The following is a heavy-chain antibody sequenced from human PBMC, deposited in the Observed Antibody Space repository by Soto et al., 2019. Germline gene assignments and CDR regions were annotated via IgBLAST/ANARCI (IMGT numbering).Heavy chain of an antibody. CDR2: IYYSGST. CDR3: ARLSYSSGWYGTLDY. CDR1: GGSISSSSYY. J-gene: IGHJ4*02. Sequence: SETLSLTCTVSGGSISSSSYYWGWIRQPPGKGLEWIGSIYYSGSTYYNPSLKSRVTISVDTSKNQFSLKLSSVTAADTAVYYCARLSYSSGWYGTLDYWGQGTLVT. V-gene: IGHV4-39*01. D-gene: IGHD6-19*01.